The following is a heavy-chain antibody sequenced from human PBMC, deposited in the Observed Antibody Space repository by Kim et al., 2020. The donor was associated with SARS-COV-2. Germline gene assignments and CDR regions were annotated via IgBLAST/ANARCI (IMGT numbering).Heavy chain of an antibody. CDR1: GGTFSSYA. CDR3: ARDPPNYDILTGYYRRTGSDDYYYGMDV. V-gene: IGHV1-69*04. J-gene: IGHJ6*02. D-gene: IGHD3-9*01. CDR2: IIPILGIA. Sequence: SVKVSCKASGGTFSSYAISWVRQAPGQGLEWMGRIIPILGIANYAQKFQGRVTITADKSTSTAYMELSSLRSEDTAVYYCARDPPNYDILTGYYRRTGSDDYYYGMDVWGQGTTVTGSS.